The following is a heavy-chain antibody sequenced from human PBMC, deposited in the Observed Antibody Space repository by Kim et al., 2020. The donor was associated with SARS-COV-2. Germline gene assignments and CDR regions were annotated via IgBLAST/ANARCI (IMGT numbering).Heavy chain of an antibody. J-gene: IGHJ6*02. V-gene: IGHV3-48*04. CDR3: ATYGMDV. CDR1: AFSFSTYS. Sequence: GGSLRLSCEASAFSFSTYSMNWVRQAPGKGLEWVSSILYPSNTEYYADSVRGRFTISRDNAKNSLYLQMNSLRVEDTAVYYCATYGMDVWSQGTTVTVSS. CDR2: ILYPSNTE.